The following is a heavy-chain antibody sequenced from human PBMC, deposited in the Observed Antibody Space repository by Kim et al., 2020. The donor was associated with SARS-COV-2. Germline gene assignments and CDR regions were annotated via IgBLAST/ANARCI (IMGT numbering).Heavy chain of an antibody. J-gene: IGHJ6*02. V-gene: IGHV1-2*02. CDR2: INPDSGGT. CDR3: ARGGSTWEIYYGSDV. CDR1: GFTFTGYL. Sequence: ASEKVSCKASGFTFTGYLVHWVRQAPGLGLEWVGWINPDSGGTDYAQKFQGRVTMTRDTSISTAYMELSRLRTDDTAVYYCARGGSTWEIYYGSDVWGQG. D-gene: IGHD2-2*01.